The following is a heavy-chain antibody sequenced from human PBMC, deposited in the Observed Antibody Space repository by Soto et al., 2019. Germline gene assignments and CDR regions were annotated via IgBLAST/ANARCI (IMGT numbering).Heavy chain of an antibody. CDR2: ISAYNGNT. Sequence: ASVKVSCKASGYTFTSYGISWVRQAPGQGLEWMGWISAYNGNTNYAQKLQGRVTMTTDTSTSTAYMELRSLRSDDTAVYYCARDLIVATMLKLDYWGQGTLVTVSS. CDR3: ARDLIVATMLKLDY. V-gene: IGHV1-18*01. D-gene: IGHD5-12*01. J-gene: IGHJ4*02. CDR1: GYTFTSYG.